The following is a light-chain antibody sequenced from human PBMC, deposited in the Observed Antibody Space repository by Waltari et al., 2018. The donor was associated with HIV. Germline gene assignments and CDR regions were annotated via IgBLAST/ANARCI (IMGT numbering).Light chain of an antibody. CDR1: SRDVGGYNY. CDR3: CSYADNYPVV. V-gene: IGLV2-11*01. CDR2: DVN. J-gene: IGLJ2*01. Sequence: QSALTQPRSVSGSPGQSVTLSCTGTSRDVGGYNYVSWYQHHPGKAPKFMIYDVNKRPSGVPDRFSGSKSGNTASLTISGLQAEDEADYYCCSYADNYPVVFGGGTKLTVL.